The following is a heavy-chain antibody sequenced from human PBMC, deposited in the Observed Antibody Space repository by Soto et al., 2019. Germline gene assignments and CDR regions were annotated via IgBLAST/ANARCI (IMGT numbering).Heavy chain of an antibody. D-gene: IGHD6-13*01. CDR3: ARDGNSSWSYYYYGMDV. V-gene: IGHV1-3*01. CDR2: INAGNGNT. CDR1: GFTFIDYA. Sequence: ASVKVSCKASGFTFIDYAIHWVRQAPGQRLEWMGWINAGNGNTKYSQKFQGRVTITRDTSASTAYMELSSLRSEDTAVYYCARDGNSSWSYYYYGMDVWGQGTTVTVSS. J-gene: IGHJ6*02.